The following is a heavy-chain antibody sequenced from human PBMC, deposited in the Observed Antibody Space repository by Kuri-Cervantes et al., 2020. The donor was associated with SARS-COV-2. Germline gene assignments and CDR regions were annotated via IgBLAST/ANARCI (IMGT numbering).Heavy chain of an antibody. D-gene: IGHD2/OR15-2a*01. V-gene: IGHV4-59*01. J-gene: IGHJ4*02. CDR3: AKYLYDFPSRTRRGIDG. CDR1: GGSISSYY. Sequence: ESLKISCTVSGGSISSYYWSWIRQPPGKGLEWIGYIYYSGGTNYNPSLKSRVTISVDTSKNQFSLKLSSVTAADTAVYYCAKYLYDFPSRTRRGIDGWGQGVLVTVSS. CDR2: IYYSGGT.